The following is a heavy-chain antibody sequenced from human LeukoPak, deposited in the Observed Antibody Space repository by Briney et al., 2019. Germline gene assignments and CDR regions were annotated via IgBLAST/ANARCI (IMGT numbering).Heavy chain of an antibody. D-gene: IGHD4-23*01. CDR3: ASFSDYGGNFFHY. Sequence: GGSLRLSCAASGFTFGSFSMTWVRQAPGKGLEWVSTISSSGTYIYYADSVKGRFTISRDNATNSLYLQMNSLRAEDTAVYYCASFSDYGGNFFHYWGEGTRVTVYS. V-gene: IGHV3-21*01. CDR1: GFTFGSFS. J-gene: IGHJ4*02. CDR2: ISSSGTYI.